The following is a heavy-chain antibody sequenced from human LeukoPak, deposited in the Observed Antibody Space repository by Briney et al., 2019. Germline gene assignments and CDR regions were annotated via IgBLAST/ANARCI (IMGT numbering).Heavy chain of an antibody. CDR1: GGSISSSGYY. J-gene: IGHJ4*02. Sequence: SETLSLTCTVSGGSISSSGYYWGWIRQPPGKGLEWIGSIYHSGSTYYNPSLKSRVTISVDTSKNQFSLKLSSVTAADTAVYYCARGYCSGGSCYSVDYWGQGTLVTVSS. CDR3: ARGYCSGGSCYSVDY. V-gene: IGHV4-39*07. D-gene: IGHD2-15*01. CDR2: IYHSGST.